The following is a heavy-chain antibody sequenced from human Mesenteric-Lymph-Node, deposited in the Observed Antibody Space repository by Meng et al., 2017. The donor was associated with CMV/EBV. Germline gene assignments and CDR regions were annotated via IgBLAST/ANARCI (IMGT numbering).Heavy chain of an antibody. V-gene: IGHV3-21*03. CDR1: GFTFSNFA. Sequence: GESLKISCAASGFTFSNFAMHWVRQAPGKGLEWVSSISSSSSYIYYADSVKGRFTISRDNSKNTLYLQMNSLRAEDTAVYYCAKDIDSDYWGQGTLVTVSS. D-gene: IGHD3-16*02. J-gene: IGHJ4*02. CDR2: ISSSSSYI. CDR3: AKDIDSDY.